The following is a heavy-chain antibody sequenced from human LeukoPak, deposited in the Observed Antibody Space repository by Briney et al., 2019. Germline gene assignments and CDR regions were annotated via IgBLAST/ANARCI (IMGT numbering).Heavy chain of an antibody. V-gene: IGHV4-59*08. CDR1: GGSITSYY. D-gene: IGHD2-15*01. J-gene: IGHJ5*01. CDR3: ARHELDCSGGSCYTNCFYS. Sequence: SETLSLSCTASGGSITSYYWSWIRQPPGKGLEWVGYIYHSGSPNYNPSLKSRVTISVDTSKNQFSLRLSSVTAADTAVYYCARHELDCSGGSCYTNCFYSWGQGTLVIVSS. CDR2: IYHSGSP.